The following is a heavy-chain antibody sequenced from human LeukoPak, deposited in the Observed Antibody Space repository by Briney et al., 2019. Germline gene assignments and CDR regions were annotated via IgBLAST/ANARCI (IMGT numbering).Heavy chain of an antibody. Sequence: GGSLRLSCAASGFTFSSYAMSWVRQAPGKGLEWVSFISTTSTYIYYADSVKGRFTVSRDNSKNLLYLQMDSLRVEDTAVYYCARAGTCSSTSCDGGIEYWGQGTLVTVSS. V-gene: IGHV3-21*06. CDR2: ISTTSTYI. CDR1: GFTFSSYA. J-gene: IGHJ4*02. CDR3: ARAGTCSSTSCDGGIEY. D-gene: IGHD2-2*01.